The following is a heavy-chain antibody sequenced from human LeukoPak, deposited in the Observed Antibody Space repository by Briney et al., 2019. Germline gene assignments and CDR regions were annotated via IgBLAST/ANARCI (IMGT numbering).Heavy chain of an antibody. CDR2: ISGSGGST. J-gene: IGHJ4*02. CDR3: ARGRVGGDFDY. D-gene: IGHD1-26*01. V-gene: IGHV3-23*01. Sequence: GGSLRLSCAASGFTFSSYGMSWVRQAPGKGLEWVSAISGSGGSTYYADSVKGRFTISRDNSKNTLYLQMNSLRAEDTAVYYCARGRVGGDFDYWGQGTLVTVSS. CDR1: GFTFSSYG.